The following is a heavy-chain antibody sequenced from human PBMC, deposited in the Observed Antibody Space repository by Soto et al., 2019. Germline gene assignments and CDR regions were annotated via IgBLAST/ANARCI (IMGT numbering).Heavy chain of an antibody. CDR2: ISGKTGAT. Sequence: ASAEVSCKTSCYSLNDYGVTWVRQAPGQGLEWMGWISGKTGATNYAQELQDRLTMTTDTSTKTVYLEMRSLKSDDTAVYFCARAKRITGDFDYWGQGKRVTVS. D-gene: IGHD3-3*01. CDR3: ARAKRITGDFDY. V-gene: IGHV1-18*01. J-gene: IGHJ4*02. CDR1: CYSLNDYG.